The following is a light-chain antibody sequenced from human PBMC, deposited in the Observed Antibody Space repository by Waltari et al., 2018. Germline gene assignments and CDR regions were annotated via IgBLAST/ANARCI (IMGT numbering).Light chain of an antibody. CDR1: SIDCGSNNL. CDR3: CSYAGSGTFVV. Sequence: QSALTQPASVSGSPGQPITISCTGTSIDCGSNNLVSWYQKPPGQAPKVVIYEGSERPSGISNRFSGSKSGITASLTISGLQPEDEADYYCCSYAGSGTFVVFGGGTKLTVL. J-gene: IGLJ2*01. CDR2: EGS. V-gene: IGLV2-23*03.